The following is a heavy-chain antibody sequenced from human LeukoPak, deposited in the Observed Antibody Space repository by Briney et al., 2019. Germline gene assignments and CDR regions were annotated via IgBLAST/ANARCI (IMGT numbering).Heavy chain of an antibody. D-gene: IGHD3-16*02. V-gene: IGHV3-66*01. Sequence: GGSLRLSCAVSGFTVITNYMSWVRQAPGKGLEWVPVFYSGGSTHDADSVKDRFTVSRDTSKNTLYLQMNSLRVEDTAVYYCARAGLSGTYYFDYWGQGTLVTVSS. J-gene: IGHJ4*02. CDR3: ARAGLSGTYYFDY. CDR1: GFTVITNY. CDR2: FYSGGST.